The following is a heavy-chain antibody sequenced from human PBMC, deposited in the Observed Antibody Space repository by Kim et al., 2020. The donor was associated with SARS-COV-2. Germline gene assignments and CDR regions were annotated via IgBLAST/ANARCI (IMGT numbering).Heavy chain of an antibody. J-gene: IGHJ3*02. CDR2: T. V-gene: IGHV4-61*02. Sequence: TNYSPSLKSRVTISVDTSKNQCSLKLSSVTAADTAVYYCARASLDAFDIWGQGTMVTVSS. CDR3: ARASLDAFDI.